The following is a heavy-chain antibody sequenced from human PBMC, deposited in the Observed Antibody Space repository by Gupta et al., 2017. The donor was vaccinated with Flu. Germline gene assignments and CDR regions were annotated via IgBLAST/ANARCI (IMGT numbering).Heavy chain of an antibody. D-gene: IGHD4-17*01. CDR2: ISGSGGST. CDR3: AKEGGDYGDYVGRYYYYGMDV. V-gene: IGHV3-23*01. Sequence: EVQLLESGGGLVQPGGSLRLSCAASGFTFSSYAMSWVRQAPGKGLEWVSAISGSGGSTYYADSVKGRFTISRDNSKNTLYLQMNSLRAEDTAVYYCAKEGGDYGDYVGRYYYYGMDVWGQGTTVTVSS. CDR1: GFTFSSYA. J-gene: IGHJ6*02.